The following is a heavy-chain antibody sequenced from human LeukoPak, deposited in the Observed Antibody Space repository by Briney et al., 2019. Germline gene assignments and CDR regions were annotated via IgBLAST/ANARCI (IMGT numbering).Heavy chain of an antibody. CDR3: ARSPHYYYYGMDV. CDR2: IYYSGST. J-gene: IGHJ6*02. V-gene: IGHV4-39*01. Sequence: VKPSETLSLTCTVSGGSISSSSYYWGWIRQPPGKGLEWIGSIYYSGSTYYNPSLESRVTISVDTSKNQFSLKPSSVTAADTAVYYCARSPHYYYYGMDVWGQGTTVTVSS. CDR1: GGSISSSSYY.